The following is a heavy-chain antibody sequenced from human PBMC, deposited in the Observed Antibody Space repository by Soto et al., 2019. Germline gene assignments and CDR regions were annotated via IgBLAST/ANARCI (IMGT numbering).Heavy chain of an antibody. CDR2: ISGAGGRI. J-gene: IGHJ6*02. CDR1: GFTFSNYG. Sequence: EVQLLESGGGLVQPGGSLRLSCVVSGFTFSNYGLRWVRQAPGKGLEWVASISGAGGRIYNEDPEKGRCTISRDNSKNAVYMQVNSLRADYTAVYYCAKGHTDEKGHYSYSGMAVWGQWAPVTVS. V-gene: IGHV3-23*01. CDR3: AKGHTDEKGHYSYSGMAV.